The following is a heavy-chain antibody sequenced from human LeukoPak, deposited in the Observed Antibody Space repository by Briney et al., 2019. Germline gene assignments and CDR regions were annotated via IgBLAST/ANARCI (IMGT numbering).Heavy chain of an antibody. CDR2: INPNSGGT. J-gene: IGHJ6*02. D-gene: IGHD3-9*01. V-gene: IGHV1-2*02. CDR1: GYTFTGYY. CDR3: AADLRIDYDILTGYPTPRYYYGMDV. Sequence: ASVKVSCKASGYTFTGYYMHWVRQAPGQGLEWMGWINPNSGGTNYAQKFQGRVTMTRDTSISTAYMELSSLRSEDTAVYYCAADLRIDYDILTGYPTPRYYYGMDVWGQGTTVTVSS.